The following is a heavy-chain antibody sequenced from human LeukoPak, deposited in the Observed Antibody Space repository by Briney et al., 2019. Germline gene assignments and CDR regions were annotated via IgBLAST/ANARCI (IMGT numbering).Heavy chain of an antibody. CDR1: GGSISSSNYY. CDR2: IYYSGST. CDR3: ARPSVRGYNYGPSYWYFDL. D-gene: IGHD5-18*01. J-gene: IGHJ2*01. V-gene: IGHV4-39*01. Sequence: SETLSLTCTVSGGSISSSNYYWGWIRQPPGKGLEWIGSIYYSGSTYYNPSLKSRVTISVDTSKNQFSLKLTSVTAADTAVYYCARPSVRGYNYGPSYWYFDLWGRDTLVTVSS.